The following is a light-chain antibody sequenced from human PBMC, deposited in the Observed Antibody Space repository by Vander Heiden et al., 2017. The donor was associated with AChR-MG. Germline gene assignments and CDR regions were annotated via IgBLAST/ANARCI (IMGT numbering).Light chain of an antibody. J-gene: IGKJ3*01. CDR2: AAS. CDR3: QQSYSTPP. CDR1: QSISFY. V-gene: IGKV1-39*01. Sequence: DIQMTQSPSSLSASVGDRVTIPCRASQSISFYLNWYQQKPGKAPKLLIYAASRLQSGVPSMFSGSGSGTDFTLTISGLQPEDLASYYCQQSYSTPPFGPGTKVDI.